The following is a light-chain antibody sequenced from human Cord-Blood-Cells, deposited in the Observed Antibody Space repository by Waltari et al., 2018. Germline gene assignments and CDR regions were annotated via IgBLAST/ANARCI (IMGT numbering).Light chain of an antibody. CDR3: SSYTSSSTWV. CDR2: DVS. V-gene: IGLV2-14*03. CDR1: SSDVGGYNY. Sequence: QSALTQPASVSGSPGQSITISCTGTSSDVGGYNYVSWYQQHPGNAPNLMIYDVSNRPSGVSNRFSGSKSGNTASLTISGLQAEDEADYYCSSYTSSSTWVFGGGTKLTVL. J-gene: IGLJ3*02.